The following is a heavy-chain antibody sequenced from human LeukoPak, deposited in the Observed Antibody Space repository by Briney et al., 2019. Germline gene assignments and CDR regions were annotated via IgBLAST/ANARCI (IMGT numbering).Heavy chain of an antibody. CDR1: GVSMSAYQ. V-gene: IGHV4-4*09. J-gene: IGHJ4*02. CDR3: ATSNDAKIAPFDH. D-gene: IGHD2-21*01. Sequence: SETLSLTCTVSGVSMSAYQWSWVRQSPEKGLEWIGCINTKGETSYDPSLKSRVTTSVDTSKSQFSLRLTSVTAADTAVYYCATSNDAKIAPFDHWGQGAPVTVSS. CDR2: INTKGET.